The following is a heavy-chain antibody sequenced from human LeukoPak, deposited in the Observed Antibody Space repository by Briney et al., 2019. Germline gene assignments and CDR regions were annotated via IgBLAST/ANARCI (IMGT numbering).Heavy chain of an antibody. V-gene: IGHV4-38-2*02. CDR2: IYHSGST. CDR3: ARDRGANDAFEI. D-gene: IGHD1-26*01. J-gene: IGHJ3*02. Sequence: SETLSLTCAVSGYSISSGYYGGWIRQPPGKGLEWIGSIYHSGSTYYNPSLKSRVTISVDTSKNQFSLKLGSVTAADTAVYYSARDRGANDAFEIWGQGTMVTVSS. CDR1: GYSISSGYY.